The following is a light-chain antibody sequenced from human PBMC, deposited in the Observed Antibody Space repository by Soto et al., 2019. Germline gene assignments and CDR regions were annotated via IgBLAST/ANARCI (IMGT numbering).Light chain of an antibody. V-gene: IGKV1-39*01. J-gene: IGKJ2*01. CDR2: SSS. CDR3: QQSYSTPYT. Sequence: DIPMTQSPSSLSAYVGDRVTITCRASQSVGRYLNWYQQQPGKAPKLLIYSSSTLQSGVPSRFSGSGSGTHFTLTISTLHPEDFATFYCQQSYSTPYTFGQGTNLEIK. CDR1: QSVGRY.